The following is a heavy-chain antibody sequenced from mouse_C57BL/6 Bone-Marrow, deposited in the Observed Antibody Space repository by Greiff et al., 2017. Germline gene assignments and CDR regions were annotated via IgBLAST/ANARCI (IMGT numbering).Heavy chain of an antibody. Sequence: GGGLVQPKGSLKLSCAASGFSFNTYAMNWVRQAPGKGLEWVARIRSKSNNYATYYADSVKDRFTISRDDSDSMPYLQKNNWKTEDTAMYYCVSYFYAMDYWGQGTSVTVSS. CDR3: VSYFYAMDY. V-gene: IGHV10-1*01. CDR1: GFSFNTYA. D-gene: IGHD2-1*01. CDR2: IRSKSNNYAT. J-gene: IGHJ4*01.